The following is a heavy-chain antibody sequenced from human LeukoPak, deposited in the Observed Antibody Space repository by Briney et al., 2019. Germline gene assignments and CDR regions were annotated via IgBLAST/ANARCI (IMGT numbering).Heavy chain of an antibody. V-gene: IGHV1-69*04. Sequence: GASVKVSCKASGGTFSSYAISWVRQAPGQGLEWMGRIIPILGIANYAQKFQGRVTITADKSTSTAYMELSSLRSEDTAVYYCAKRRTSSGWASFDYWGQGTLVTVSS. J-gene: IGHJ4*02. CDR1: GGTFSSYA. CDR2: IIPILGIA. CDR3: AKRRTSSGWASFDY. D-gene: IGHD6-19*01.